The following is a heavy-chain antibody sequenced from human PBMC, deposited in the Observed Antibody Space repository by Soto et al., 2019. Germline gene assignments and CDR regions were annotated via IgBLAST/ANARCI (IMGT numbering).Heavy chain of an antibody. CDR3: ARHTSGIAVAGVYYYYGMDV. V-gene: IGHV5-10-1*01. J-gene: IGHJ6*02. Sequence: GESLKISCKGSGYSFTSYWISWVRQMRGKGLEWMGRIDPSDSYTNYSPSLQGHVTISADKSISTAYLQWSSLKASDTAMYYCARHTSGIAVAGVYYYYGMDVWGQGTTVTVSS. D-gene: IGHD6-19*01. CDR1: GYSFTSYW. CDR2: IDPSDSYT.